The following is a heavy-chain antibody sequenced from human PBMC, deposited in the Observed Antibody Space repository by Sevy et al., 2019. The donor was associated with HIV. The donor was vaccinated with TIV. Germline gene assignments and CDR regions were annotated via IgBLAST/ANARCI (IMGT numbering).Heavy chain of an antibody. CDR3: ARDDGNYYFHY. Sequence: GGSLRLSCAASGFTFSSYWMHWVRQAPGKGLVWVSRINSDGSSTSYADSVKGRFTISRDNAKNSLYLQMNSLRAEDTAVYFCARDDGNYYFHYWGQGTLVTVSS. D-gene: IGHD1-7*01. V-gene: IGHV3-74*01. J-gene: IGHJ4*02. CDR1: GFTFSSYW. CDR2: INSDGSST.